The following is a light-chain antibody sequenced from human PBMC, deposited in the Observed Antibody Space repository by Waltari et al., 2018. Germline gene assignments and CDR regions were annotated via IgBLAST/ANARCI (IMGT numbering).Light chain of an antibody. CDR2: YAS. CDR3: QKYNDWPYS. CDR1: QSVGST. Sequence: ETVMMQSPATLSLSPGERATLSCRASQSVGSTLAWYQQKPGQDPRRPIYYASSRATGIPDRFSGSVSGTEFTLTISSLDPEDVGVYYCQKYNDWPYSFGQGTKVEIK. J-gene: IGKJ2*03. V-gene: IGKV3D-15*01.